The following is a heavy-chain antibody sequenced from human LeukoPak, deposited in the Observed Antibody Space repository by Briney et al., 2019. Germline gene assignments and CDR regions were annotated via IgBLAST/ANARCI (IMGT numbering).Heavy chain of an antibody. V-gene: IGHV4-4*02. CDR3: GKTDIYFNPIDY. Sequence: ASETLSLTCAVSGVSISSSEWWIWVRQPPGQGLEWIGEIHRDGRTRYNPSLKSRVTMSIDYSKNQFSLKVSSVTAADTAIYYCGKTDIYFNPIDYWGPGSLVTVSS. CDR2: IHRDGRT. D-gene: IGHD3-9*01. CDR1: GVSISSSEW. J-gene: IGHJ4*02.